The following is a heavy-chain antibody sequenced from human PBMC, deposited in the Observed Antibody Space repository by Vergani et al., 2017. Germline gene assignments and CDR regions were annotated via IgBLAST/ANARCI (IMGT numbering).Heavy chain of an antibody. CDR3: VGDIKGFDS. Sequence: EVQLVESGGALVQPGGSLRLSCAASGSTFNSYSMGWVRQAPGKGLAWVANIWESGSDKFYVDSVRGRFTISRDNAKNSLYLQMNYLRVDDTAVYYCVGDIKGFDSWGQGTLVTVSS. CDR2: IWESGSDK. J-gene: IGHJ4*02. CDR1: GSTFNSYS. V-gene: IGHV3-7*01.